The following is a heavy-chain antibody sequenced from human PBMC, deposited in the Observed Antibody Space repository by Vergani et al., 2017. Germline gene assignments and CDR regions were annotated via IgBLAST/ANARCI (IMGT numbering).Heavy chain of an antibody. Sequence: QVQLVQSGAEVKKPGSSVKVSCKASGGTFSSYAISWVRQATGQGLEWMGWMNPNSGNTGYAQKFQGRVTMTRNTSISTAYMELSSLRSEDTAVYYCARTGTTAINDYWGQGTLVTVSS. CDR2: MNPNSGNT. CDR3: ARTGTTAINDY. V-gene: IGHV1-8*02. J-gene: IGHJ4*02. D-gene: IGHD1-1*01. CDR1: GGTFSSYA.